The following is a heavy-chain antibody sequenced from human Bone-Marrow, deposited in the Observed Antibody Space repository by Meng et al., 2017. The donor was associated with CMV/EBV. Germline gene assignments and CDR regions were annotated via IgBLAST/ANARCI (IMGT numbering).Heavy chain of an antibody. CDR1: GGSFSGYY. D-gene: IGHD6-19*01. CDR3: ARGPRYSSGWTYDY. CDR2: INHSGST. Sequence: SETLSLTCAVYGGSFSGYYWSWIRQPPGKGLEWIGEINHSGSTNYNPSLKSRVTISVDTSKNQFSLKLSSVTAADTAVYYCARGPRYSSGWTYDYWGQGTLVTVSS. J-gene: IGHJ4*02. V-gene: IGHV4-34*01.